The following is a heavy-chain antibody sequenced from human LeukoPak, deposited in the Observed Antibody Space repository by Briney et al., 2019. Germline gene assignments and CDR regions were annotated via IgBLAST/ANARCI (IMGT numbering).Heavy chain of an antibody. J-gene: IGHJ3*02. CDR3: ATRANYYDSSGYYSYTFDI. Sequence: ASVKVSCKVSGYTLTELSMHWVRQAPGRGLEWMGGFDPEDGETIYAQKFQGRVTMTEDTSTDTAYMELSSLRSEDTAVYYCATRANYYDSSGYYSYTFDIWGQGTMVTVSS. D-gene: IGHD3-22*01. CDR1: GYTLTELS. V-gene: IGHV1-24*01. CDR2: FDPEDGET.